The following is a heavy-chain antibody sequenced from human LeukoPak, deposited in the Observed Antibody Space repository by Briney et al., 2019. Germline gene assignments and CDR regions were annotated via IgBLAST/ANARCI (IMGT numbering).Heavy chain of an antibody. CDR2: MNPNSGNT. CDR3: ALGPYYDILTGYPHTDAFDI. CDR1: GYTFTSYD. J-gene: IGHJ3*02. V-gene: IGHV1-8*01. D-gene: IGHD3-9*01. Sequence: ASVKVSCKASGYTFTSYDINWVRQATGQGLEWMGWMNPNSGNTGYAQKFQGRVTMTRNTSISTAYMELRSLRSDDTAVYYCALGPYYDILTGYPHTDAFDIWGQGTMVTVSS.